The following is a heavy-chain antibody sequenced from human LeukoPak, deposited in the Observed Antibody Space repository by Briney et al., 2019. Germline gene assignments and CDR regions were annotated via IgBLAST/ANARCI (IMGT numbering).Heavy chain of an antibody. V-gene: IGHV3-23*01. CDR3: ARESQTYYYDINGYPRWGNFDY. CDR1: GFSFRSHG. CDR2: ISPRGDIT. Sequence: GGSLRLSCAASGFSFRSHGMNWVRQAPGKGLEWVSGISPRGDITYYKDSVRGRFTISRDNFKNTVSLQLNSLRSEDTAVYYCARESQTYYYDINGYPRWGNFDYWGQGTLVTVSS. D-gene: IGHD3-22*01. J-gene: IGHJ4*02.